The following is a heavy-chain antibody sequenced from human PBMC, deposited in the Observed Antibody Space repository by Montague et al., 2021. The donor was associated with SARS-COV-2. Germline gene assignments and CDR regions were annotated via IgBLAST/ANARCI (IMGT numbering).Heavy chain of an antibody. D-gene: IGHD1-1*01. CDR2: ST. Sequence: STSYNPSLMSRVTISVDTYKKQFSLKLSSVTAADTSVYYCARQMNDDVLDYWGPGTLVTVTS. CDR3: ARQMNDDVLDY. J-gene: IGHJ4*01. V-gene: IGHV4-59*08.